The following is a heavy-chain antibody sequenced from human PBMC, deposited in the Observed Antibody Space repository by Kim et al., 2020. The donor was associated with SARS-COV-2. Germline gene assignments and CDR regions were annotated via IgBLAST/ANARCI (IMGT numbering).Heavy chain of an antibody. D-gene: IGHD5-12*01. J-gene: IGHJ2*01. CDR1: GFTFSSYS. V-gene: IGHV3-21*01. CDR2: ISSSSSYI. Sequence: GGSLRLSCAASGFTFSSYSMNWVRQAPGKGLEWVSSISSSSSYIYYADSVKGRFTISRDNAKNSLYLHMNSLRAEDTAVYYCARDSERDGYNSWYFDLWGRGTLVTVSS. CDR3: ARDSERDGYNSWYFDL.